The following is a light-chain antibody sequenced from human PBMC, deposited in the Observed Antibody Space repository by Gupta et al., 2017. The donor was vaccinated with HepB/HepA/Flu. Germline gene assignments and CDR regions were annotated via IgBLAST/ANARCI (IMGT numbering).Light chain of an antibody. Sequence: QSPLTHPSTVSLYRGQPIPISCTISSSDVQGYSLVSCYQQHPGKAPKLILYEVTKRPSGVSDPFSGAQSGNTAALTISGLQAEDEADYYCSSYARDSLVMFVGGTNLTVL. J-gene: IGLJ3*02. CDR3: SSYARDSLVM. CDR1: SSDVQGYSL. CDR2: EVT. V-gene: IGLV2-23*02.